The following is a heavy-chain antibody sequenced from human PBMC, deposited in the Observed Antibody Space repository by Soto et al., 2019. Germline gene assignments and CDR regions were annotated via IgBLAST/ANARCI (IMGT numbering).Heavy chain of an antibody. CDR2: ISWNSGSI. D-gene: IGHD3-22*01. J-gene: IGHJ3*02. Sequence: GGSLRLSCAASGFTFDDYAMHWVRQAPGKGLEWVSGISWNSGSIGYADSVKGRFTISRDNAKNSLYLQMNSLSAEDTALYYCAKRTRMLVVPGAFAIWGPGTLVTVS. CDR1: GFTFDDYA. V-gene: IGHV3-9*01. CDR3: AKRTRMLVVPGAFAI.